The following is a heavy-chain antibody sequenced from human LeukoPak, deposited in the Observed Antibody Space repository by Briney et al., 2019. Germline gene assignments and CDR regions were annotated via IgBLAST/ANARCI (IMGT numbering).Heavy chain of an antibody. V-gene: IGHV3-23*01. D-gene: IGHD6-19*01. J-gene: IGHJ4*02. CDR2: ISGSGGST. CDR1: GFTFSSYA. Sequence: HPGGSLGLSCAASGFTFSSYAMSWVRQAPGKGLEWVSGISGSGGSTYYADSVKGRFTISRDDSKNTLYLQMNNLRAEDTAVYYCAKDLGSGKPYYFEYWGQGTLVTVSS. CDR3: AKDLGSGKPYYFEY.